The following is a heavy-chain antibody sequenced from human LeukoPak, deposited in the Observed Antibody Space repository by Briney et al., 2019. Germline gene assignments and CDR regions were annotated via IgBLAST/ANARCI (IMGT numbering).Heavy chain of an antibody. Sequence: GGSLRLSCAASGFTFSDSYMTWVRQAPGKGVEWVAYISGSGHDINYSDSVKGRFTISRDNSKNTLYLQMNSLSVDDTGIYYCAKGFVEPRPHYFDYWGQGTLVTVSS. CDR3: AKGFVEPRPHYFDY. D-gene: IGHD6-6*01. V-gene: IGHV3-11*05. CDR1: GFTFSDSY. CDR2: ISGSGHDI. J-gene: IGHJ4*02.